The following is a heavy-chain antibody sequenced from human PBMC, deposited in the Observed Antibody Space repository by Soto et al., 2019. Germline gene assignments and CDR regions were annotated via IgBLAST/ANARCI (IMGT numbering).Heavy chain of an antibody. V-gene: IGHV3-48*02. J-gene: IGHJ4*02. CDR3: AKGPHHNSGGSYYFDS. CDR1: GFSLANFP. Sequence: GGSLRLSCVGSGFSLANFPMNWVRQTPGKGLEWISYISPRGDNIYYTESVKGRFTISRDNARNSLYLQMNSLRDEDAALYYCAKGPHHNSGGSYYFDSWGQGVRVTVYS. CDR2: ISPRGDNI. D-gene: IGHD2-15*01.